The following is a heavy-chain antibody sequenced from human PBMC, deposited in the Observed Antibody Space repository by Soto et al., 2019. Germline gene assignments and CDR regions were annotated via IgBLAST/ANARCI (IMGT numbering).Heavy chain of an antibody. V-gene: IGHV4-61*01. D-gene: IGHD3-3*01. CDR1: GGSVSSGSYY. CDR2: IYYSGST. CDR3: ATDLAPRKYDSWSGSFGGRGVNYYGPDV. J-gene: IGHJ6*02. Sequence: SDTLSLTWTVSGGSVSSGSYYWSWIRQPPGKGLEWIGYIYYSGSTNYNPSLKSRVTISVDTSKNQFSLKLSSVTAADTAVYYSATDLAPRKYDSWSGSFGGRGVNYYGPDVRDPVTMVTV.